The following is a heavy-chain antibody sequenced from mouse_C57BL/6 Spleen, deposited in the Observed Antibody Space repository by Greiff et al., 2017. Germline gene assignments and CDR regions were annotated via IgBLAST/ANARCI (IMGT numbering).Heavy chain of an antibody. CDR1: GYTFTDYN. D-gene: IGHD1-1*01. CDR3: ARAFITTVVATRYFDV. J-gene: IGHJ1*03. CDR2: INPNNGGT. V-gene: IGHV1-22*01. Sequence: DVKLQESGPELVKPGASVKMSCKASGYTFTDYNMHWVKQSHGKSLEWIGYINPNNGGTSYNQKFKGKATLTVNKSSSTAYMELRSLTSEDSAVYYCARAFITTVVATRYFDVWGTGTTVTVSS.